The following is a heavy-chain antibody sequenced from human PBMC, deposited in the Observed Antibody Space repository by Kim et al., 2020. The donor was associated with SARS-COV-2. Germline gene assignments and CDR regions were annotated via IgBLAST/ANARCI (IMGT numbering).Heavy chain of an antibody. V-gene: IGHV3-15*01. J-gene: IGHJ4*02. D-gene: IGHD3-22*01. CDR3: TTYYGPSDY. Sequence: GTTDYAAPVKGRFTISRDDSKNTLYLQMNSLKTEDTAVYYCTTYYGPSDYWGQGTLVTVSS. CDR2: GTT.